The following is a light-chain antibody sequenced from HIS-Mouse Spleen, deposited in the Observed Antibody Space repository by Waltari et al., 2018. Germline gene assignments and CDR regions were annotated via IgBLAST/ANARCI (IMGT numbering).Light chain of an antibody. J-gene: IGLJ1*01. V-gene: IGLV3-21*02. CDR1: NIGSKS. Sequence: SYVLTQPPSVSVAPGQTARITCGGNNIGSKSVHWYQQKPGQAPLLVDYDDSDRPSGIPERFSGANSGNTATLTISRVEAGDEADDYCQVWYSSSDHYVFGTGTKVTVL. CDR3: QVWYSSSDHYV. CDR2: DDS.